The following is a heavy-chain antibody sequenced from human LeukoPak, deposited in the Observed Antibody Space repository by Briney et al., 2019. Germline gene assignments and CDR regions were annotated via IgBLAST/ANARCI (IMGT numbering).Heavy chain of an antibody. Sequence: ASVKVSCKASGYTFTGYYIHWVRQAPGQGLEWMGWINPNSGGTNYAQKFQGRVTMTRDTSINTAYMDLSRLTSDDTAVYYCARGYYDILTGHLYYFDYWGQGTLVTVSS. D-gene: IGHD3-9*01. CDR3: ARGYYDILTGHLYYFDY. V-gene: IGHV1-2*02. CDR1: GYTFTGYY. J-gene: IGHJ4*02. CDR2: INPNSGGT.